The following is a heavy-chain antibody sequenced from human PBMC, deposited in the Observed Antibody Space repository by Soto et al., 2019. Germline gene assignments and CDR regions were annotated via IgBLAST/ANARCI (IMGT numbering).Heavy chain of an antibody. CDR2: VNSDGTGT. D-gene: IGHD2-2*01. CDR3: VCGDTRYRHSTVHF. Sequence: GGSLDLSCEASGFTFTLYWMHWVRQAPGKGLVWVSRVNSDGTGTMYADSVKGRFTVSRDNAKNSVFLQMDSLRAEDAGVYFCVCGDTRYRHSTVHFCGQGPLVTVSS. J-gene: IGHJ4*02. CDR1: GFTFTLYW. V-gene: IGHV3-74*03.